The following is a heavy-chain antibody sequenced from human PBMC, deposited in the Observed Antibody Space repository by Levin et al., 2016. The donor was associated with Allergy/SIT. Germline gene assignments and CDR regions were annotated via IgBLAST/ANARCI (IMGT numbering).Heavy chain of an antibody. V-gene: IGHV3-30*18. CDR3: AKGSESVRGVIGPGYYYYGMDV. Sequence: VRQAPGKGLEWVAVISYDGSNKYYADSVKGRFTISRDNSKNTLYLQMNSLRAEDTAVYHCAKGSESVRGVIGPGYYYYGMDVWGQGTTVTVSS. CDR2: ISYDGSNK. J-gene: IGHJ6*02. D-gene: IGHD3-10*01.